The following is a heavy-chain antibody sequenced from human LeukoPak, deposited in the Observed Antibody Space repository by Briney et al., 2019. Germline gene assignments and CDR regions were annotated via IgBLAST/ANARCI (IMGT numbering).Heavy chain of an antibody. D-gene: IGHD6-19*01. CDR3: ASVTSSGWYDS. Sequence: GASVKVSCKASGYTLTSYYMHWVRQAPGQGLERVGIINPSGGSTSHAQKFQGRVTMTRDTSTSTVYMELSSLRSEDTAVYYCASVTSSGWYDSWGQGTLVTVSS. CDR2: INPSGGST. J-gene: IGHJ5*01. CDR1: GYTLTSYY. V-gene: IGHV1-46*01.